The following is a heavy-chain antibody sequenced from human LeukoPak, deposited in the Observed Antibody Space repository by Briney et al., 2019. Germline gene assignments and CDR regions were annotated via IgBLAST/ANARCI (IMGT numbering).Heavy chain of an antibody. Sequence: TSETLSLTCSVSGGSISSNNYNWGWIRQPPGKGLEWIGNIYYSGSTYYNPSLKSRVTISVDTSKNQFSLKLSSVNAADTAVYYCARHVGGGHIPSITMVRGGLYYFDYWGQGTLVTVSS. CDR3: ARHVGGGHIPSITMVRGGLYYFDY. V-gene: IGHV4-39*01. CDR1: GGSISSNNYN. D-gene: IGHD3-10*01. J-gene: IGHJ4*02. CDR2: IYYSGST.